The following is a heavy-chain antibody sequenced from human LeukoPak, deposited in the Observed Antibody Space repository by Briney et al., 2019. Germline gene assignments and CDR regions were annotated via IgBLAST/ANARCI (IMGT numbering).Heavy chain of an antibody. J-gene: IGHJ4*02. CDR1: GFTFSNFW. Sequence: GGSLRLSCTASGFTFSNFWMGWVRQAPGKGLEWVANIKQDETEKFYLGSVKGRFTISRDNAKNSLYLQMNSLRVEDTALYYCVSLGSTSPGNWYKLFDQWGRGTLVTVSS. D-gene: IGHD2-2*01. V-gene: IGHV3-7*03. CDR3: VSLGSTSPGNWYKLFDQ. CDR2: IKQDETEK.